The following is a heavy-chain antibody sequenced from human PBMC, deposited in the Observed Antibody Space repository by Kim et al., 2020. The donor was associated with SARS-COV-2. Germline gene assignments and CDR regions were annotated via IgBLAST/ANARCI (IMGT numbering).Heavy chain of an antibody. Sequence: GGSLRLSCAASGFTFSNAWMSWVRQAPGKGLEWVGRIKSKTDGGTTDYAAPVKGRFTISRDDSKNTLYLQMNSLKTEDTAVYYCTTPLRLRGPALGYWGQGPLVTVSS. V-gene: IGHV3-15*01. CDR3: TTPLRLRGPALGY. D-gene: IGHD5-12*01. CDR2: IKSKTDGGTT. J-gene: IGHJ4*02. CDR1: GFTFSNAW.